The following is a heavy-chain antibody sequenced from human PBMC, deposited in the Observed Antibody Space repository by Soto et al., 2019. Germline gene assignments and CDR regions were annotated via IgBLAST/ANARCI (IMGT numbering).Heavy chain of an antibody. D-gene: IGHD2-15*01. J-gene: IGHJ6*02. V-gene: IGHV3-23*01. CDR2: ISGDGGIT. Sequence: GGSLRFSCAASGFTFSTTSMSWARQAPGKGLEWVSVISGDGGITHYADSVKGRFTISRDNTKSTLYLQMNSLRAEDTALYYCAKGPTPKQVHGMDVCRQGTTVTVSS. CDR1: GFTFSTTS. CDR3: AKGPTPKQVHGMDV.